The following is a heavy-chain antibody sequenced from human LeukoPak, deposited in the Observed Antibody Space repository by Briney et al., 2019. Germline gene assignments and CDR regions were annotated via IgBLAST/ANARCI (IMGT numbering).Heavy chain of an antibody. Sequence: SETLSLTCAVSGGSISSGGYSWSWIRQPPGKGLEWIGYIYHSGITYYTPSLKSRVTISVDRYKNQFSLKLISVTAADTAVYYCAGTAAGWDFDLWGRGTLVTVSS. CDR2: IYHSGIT. CDR1: GGSISSGGYS. J-gene: IGHJ2*01. CDR3: AGTAAGWDFDL. V-gene: IGHV4-30-2*01. D-gene: IGHD6-13*01.